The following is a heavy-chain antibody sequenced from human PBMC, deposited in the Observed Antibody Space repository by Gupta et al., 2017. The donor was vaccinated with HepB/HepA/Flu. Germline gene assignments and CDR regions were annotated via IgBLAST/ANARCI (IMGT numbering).Heavy chain of an antibody. CDR2: INPNSGAT. D-gene: IGHD4-17*01. CDR1: GCTFTGNY. J-gene: IGHJ4*02. CDR3: XRDSLSTMTTTGYSDVDY. Sequence: QVELVQSGAEATMHGTCVKVGCRISGCTFTGNYLHWVRQAPGQGLEWMAWINPNSGATEYAEKFQGRLTVTRDTSISTGYMELNGLSTXVXAKYYCXRDSLSTMTTTGYSDVDYWGQGTLVTVSS. V-gene: IGHV1-2*02.